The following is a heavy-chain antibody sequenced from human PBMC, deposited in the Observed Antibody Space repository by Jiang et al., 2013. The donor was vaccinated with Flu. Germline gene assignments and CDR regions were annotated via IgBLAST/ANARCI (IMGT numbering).Heavy chain of an antibody. V-gene: IGHV5-51*01. Sequence: IVWVRQMPGKGLEWMGMIYPDDSKSRYSPSFQGQVTISADKSISTAYLQWNSLKASDSATYYCARQLQQILFDSWGQGTLVTVPS. CDR3: ARQLQQILFDS. CDR2: IYPDDSKS. D-gene: IGHD1-1*01. J-gene: IGHJ4*02.